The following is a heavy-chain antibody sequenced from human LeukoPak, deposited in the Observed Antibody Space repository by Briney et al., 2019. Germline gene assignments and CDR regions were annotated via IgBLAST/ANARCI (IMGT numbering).Heavy chain of an antibody. CDR2: ISGSGRGGRT. Sequence: PGGSLRLSCAASGFTFSSFAMSWVRQAPGKGLEWVSNISGSGRGGRTYYADSVKGRFTISRDNSKDSLYLQMNGLRAEDTAIYYCAKSGLNRFDYWGQGTLVTVSS. V-gene: IGHV3-23*01. J-gene: IGHJ4*02. CDR3: AKSGLNRFDY. CDR1: GFTFSSFA. D-gene: IGHD2-15*01.